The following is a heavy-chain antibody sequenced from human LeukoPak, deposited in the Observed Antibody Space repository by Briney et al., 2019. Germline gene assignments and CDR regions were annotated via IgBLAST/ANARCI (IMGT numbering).Heavy chain of an antibody. CDR2: ISGSGGST. J-gene: IGHJ6*02. Sequence: GGSLRLSCAASGFIFNRNAMNWVRLAPGKGLEWVSGISGSGGSTYYAGSVKGRFTVSRDNSKNTLFLQMSSLRAEDTAIYYCAKDREEDCYDSSDSFYGLDVWGQGTTVAVSS. D-gene: IGHD3-22*01. CDR1: GFIFNRNA. V-gene: IGHV3-23*01. CDR3: AKDREEDCYDSSDSFYGLDV.